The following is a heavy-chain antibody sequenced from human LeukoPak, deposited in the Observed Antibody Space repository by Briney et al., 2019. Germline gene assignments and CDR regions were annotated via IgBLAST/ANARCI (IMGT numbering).Heavy chain of an antibody. Sequence: ERSLRLSCAASGLTFSSYAMHWVRQAPGKGLEWVAVISYDGSNKDYADSVKGRFTISRDNSRNTLSPQMNSLRPEDTAVYYCAKDLLYYGPGTYYNAAEYFQFWGQGTQVTVSS. V-gene: IGHV3-30*18. CDR3: AKDLLYYGPGTYYNAAEYFQF. D-gene: IGHD3-10*01. CDR1: GLTFSSYA. CDR2: ISYDGSNK. J-gene: IGHJ1*01.